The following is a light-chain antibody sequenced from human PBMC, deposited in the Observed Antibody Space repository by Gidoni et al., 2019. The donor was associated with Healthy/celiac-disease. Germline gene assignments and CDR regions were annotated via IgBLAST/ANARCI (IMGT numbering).Light chain of an antibody. CDR2: AAS. CDR1: QSISSY. CDR3: QQSYSTAGIT. Sequence: DIQMTQSPSSLSASVGDRVTITCRASQSISSYLNWYQQKPGKAPKLLIYAASSLQSGVPSRFSGSGSGTDFTLTISSLQPEDFATYYCQQSYSTAGITFGPXTKVDI. J-gene: IGKJ3*01. V-gene: IGKV1-39*01.